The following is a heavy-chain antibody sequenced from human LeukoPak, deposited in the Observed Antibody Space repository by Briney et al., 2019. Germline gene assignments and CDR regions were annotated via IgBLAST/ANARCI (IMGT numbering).Heavy chain of an antibody. J-gene: IGHJ4*02. CDR2: MNPNSGNT. Sequence: ASVKVSCKASGGTFSSYAINWVRQATGQGLEWMGWMNPNSGNTGYAQKFQGRVTITRNTSISTAYMELSSLRSEDTAVYYCARDSSSWDFDYWGQGTLVTVSS. D-gene: IGHD6-13*01. CDR3: ARDSSSWDFDY. CDR1: GGTFSSYA. V-gene: IGHV1-8*03.